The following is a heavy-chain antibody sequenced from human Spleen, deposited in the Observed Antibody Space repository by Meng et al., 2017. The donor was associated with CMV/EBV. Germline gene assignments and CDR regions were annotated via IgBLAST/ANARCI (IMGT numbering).Heavy chain of an antibody. Sequence: GESLKISCAASGFAVSSNHMTWVRQAPGKGLEWVSAISGSGGSTYYADSVKGRFTISRDNSKNSLYLQMNSLRAEDTAVYYCAKDLRSTPDPGIVGVPAFDYWGQGTLVTVSS. V-gene: IGHV3-23*01. CDR3: AKDLRSTPDPGIVGVPAFDY. D-gene: IGHD2-2*01. CDR2: ISGSGGST. CDR1: GFAVSSNH. J-gene: IGHJ4*02.